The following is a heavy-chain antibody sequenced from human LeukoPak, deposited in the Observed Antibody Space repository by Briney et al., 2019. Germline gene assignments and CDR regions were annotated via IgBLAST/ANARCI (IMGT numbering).Heavy chain of an antibody. D-gene: IGHD1-7*01. Sequence: GSLRLSCAASGFTFSTVAMNWVRQGPGKGLEWVAVISDSGGITYYADSLKGRFTISRDNSKNTLYLQMNSLRADDTAVYYCAKDIVPNYGSTFDFWGQGTMVTVSS. V-gene: IGHV3-23*01. J-gene: IGHJ3*01. CDR3: AKDIVPNYGSTFDF. CDR1: GFTFSTVA. CDR2: ISDSGGIT.